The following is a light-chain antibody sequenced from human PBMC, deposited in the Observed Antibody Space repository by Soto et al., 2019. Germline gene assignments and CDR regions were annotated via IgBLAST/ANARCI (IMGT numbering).Light chain of an antibody. J-gene: IGLJ1*01. CDR3: QAWDSSTGV. Sequence: SYELTQPRSVSVSPGQTASITCSGDKLGDKYACWYQQKPGQSPVLVTYQDSKRPSGIPERFSGSNSGNTATLTISGTQAMDEADYYCQAWDSSTGVFGTGTKVTVL. V-gene: IGLV3-1*01. CDR1: KLGDKY. CDR2: QDS.